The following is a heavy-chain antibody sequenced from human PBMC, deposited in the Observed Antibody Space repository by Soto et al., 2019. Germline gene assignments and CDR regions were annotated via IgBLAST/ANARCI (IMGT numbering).Heavy chain of an antibody. CDR1: GGRRNNYS. D-gene: IGHD3-22*01. CDR2: IWYDGSHE. J-gene: IGHJ2*01. V-gene: IGHV3-33*01. Sequence: RRALRGSCAASGGRRNNYSNNWVRQAPGKGLERVAVIWYDGSHESYADSVKGRFTISRDNSKNTLYLQMNSLRAEDTAVYYCARDRYSYDSRAYQGVDWYFDLWGRGTLVTVSS. CDR3: ARDRYSYDSRAYQGVDWYFDL.